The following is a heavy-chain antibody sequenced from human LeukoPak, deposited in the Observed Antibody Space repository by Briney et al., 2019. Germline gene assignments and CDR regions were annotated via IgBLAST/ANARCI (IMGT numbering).Heavy chain of an antibody. V-gene: IGHV4-39*01. CDR3: ASLRERSYYARGFDY. J-gene: IGHJ4*02. D-gene: IGHD1-26*01. CDR1: GDSMSSSHYC. CDR2: IYYSGST. Sequence: PSETLSLTCTVSGDSMSSSHYCWGWIRQPPGKGLEWIGSIYYSGSTCYNASLKSRVTISIDTSKNQFSLKLTSVTAADTAVYYCASLRERSYYARGFDYWGQGTLVTVSS.